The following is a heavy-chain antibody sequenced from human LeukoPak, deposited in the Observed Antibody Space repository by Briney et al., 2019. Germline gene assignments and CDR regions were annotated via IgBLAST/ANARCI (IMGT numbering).Heavy chain of an antibody. CDR3: ARVVVANYYYYYGMDV. J-gene: IGHJ6*02. D-gene: IGHD3-22*01. Sequence: SETLSLTCTVSGGSISSYYWSWIRQPPGKGLEWIGYIYYSGSTNYNPSLKSRVTISVDTSKNQFSPKLSSVTAADTAVYYCARVVVANYYYYYGMDVWGQGTTVTVSS. CDR2: IYYSGST. CDR1: GGSISSYY. V-gene: IGHV4-59*01.